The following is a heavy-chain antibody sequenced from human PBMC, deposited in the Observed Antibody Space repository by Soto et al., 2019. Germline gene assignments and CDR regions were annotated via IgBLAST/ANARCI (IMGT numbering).Heavy chain of an antibody. J-gene: IGHJ6*02. CDR3: ARQGTITRGKYGIDV. CDR1: GFTFTSSA. D-gene: IGHD3-3*01. CDR2: IVVGSGNT. Sequence: GASVKVSCKASGFTFTSSAMQWVRQARGQRLEWMGWIVVGSGNTNYAQKFQERVTITRDMSTSTAYMELSSLRSEDTAVYYCARQGTITRGKYGIDVWGQGTTVTVSS. V-gene: IGHV1-58*02.